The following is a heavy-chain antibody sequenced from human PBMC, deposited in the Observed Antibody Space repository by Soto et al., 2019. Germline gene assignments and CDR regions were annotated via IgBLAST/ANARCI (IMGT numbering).Heavy chain of an antibody. CDR1: GVSISSSY. CDR2: TYYRRNT. J-gene: IGHJ6*02. D-gene: IGHD5-18*01. Sequence: SETLSLTCTVSGVSISSSYWSWIRQPPGEGLEWIGSTYYRRNTYYNPSLKSRVTISVDTSKNQFSLKLSSVTAADTAVYYCARVPPIKYSYGPSGMDVWGQGTTVTVSS. V-gene: IGHV4-59*08. CDR3: ARVPPIKYSYGPSGMDV.